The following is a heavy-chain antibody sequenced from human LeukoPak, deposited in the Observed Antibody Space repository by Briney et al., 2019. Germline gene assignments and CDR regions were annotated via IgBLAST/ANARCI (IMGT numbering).Heavy chain of an antibody. V-gene: IGHV3-48*01. Sequence: GGSLRLSCAASGFTFSSYSMNWVRQAPGKGLEWVSYISSSSSTIYYADSVKGRFTISRDNAKNSLYLQMNSLRAEDTAVYYCARVPYSSSPPTYNWFDPWGQGTLVTVSS. D-gene: IGHD6-13*01. CDR3: ARVPYSSSPPTYNWFDP. CDR2: ISSSSSTI. J-gene: IGHJ5*02. CDR1: GFTFSSYS.